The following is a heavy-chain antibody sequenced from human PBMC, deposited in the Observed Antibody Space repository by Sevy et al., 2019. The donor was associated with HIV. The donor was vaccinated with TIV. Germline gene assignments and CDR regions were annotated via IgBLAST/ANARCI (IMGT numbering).Heavy chain of an antibody. J-gene: IGHJ4*02. CDR3: AHSIDTREFFDY. D-gene: IGHD2-2*02. CDR2: IYWNDDK. V-gene: IGHV2-5*01. CDR1: GFSLSTSGVG. Sequence: SGPTLVIPTQTLTLTCTFSGFSLSTSGVGVGWIRQPPGKALEWLGLIYWNDDKRYSPSLKSRLTITKDTSKNQVVLTMTNMDPVDTATYYCAHSIDTREFFDYWGQGTLVTVSS.